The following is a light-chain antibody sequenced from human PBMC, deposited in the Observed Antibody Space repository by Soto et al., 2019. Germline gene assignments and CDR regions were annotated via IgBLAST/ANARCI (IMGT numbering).Light chain of an antibody. CDR3: QQYGSSGT. Sequence: EIVLAQSPATRSLSRVESPSLSCRASQSVSNNYLAWYQQKPGQAPRLLIYGASNRATGIPDRFSGSGSGTDFTLTISRLETEDFAVYYCQQYGSSGTFGQGTKVDI. CDR2: GAS. V-gene: IGKV3-20*01. CDR1: QSVSNNY. J-gene: IGKJ1*01.